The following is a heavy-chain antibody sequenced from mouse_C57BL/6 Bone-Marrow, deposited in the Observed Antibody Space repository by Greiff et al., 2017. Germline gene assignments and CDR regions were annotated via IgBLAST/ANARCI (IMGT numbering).Heavy chain of an antibody. V-gene: IGHV10-1*01. Sequence: GGGLVQPKGSLKLSCAASGFSFNTYAMNWVRQAPGKGLEWVARIRSKSNNYATYYADSVKDRFTISRDDSESMLYLQMNNLKTEDTAMYYCVRSTMVTTGFAYWGQGTLVTVSA. J-gene: IGHJ3*01. CDR2: IRSKSNNYAT. D-gene: IGHD2-2*01. CDR3: VRSTMVTTGFAY. CDR1: GFSFNTYA.